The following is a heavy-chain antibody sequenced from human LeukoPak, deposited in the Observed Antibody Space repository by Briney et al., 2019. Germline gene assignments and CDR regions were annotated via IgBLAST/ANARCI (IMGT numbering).Heavy chain of an antibody. Sequence: WETLTLTCTVSGGSVGSSSYYWGWIRQPPGKGLEWIGSIYYSGSTDYNPSLKSRLPLSVDTSKNQFSLKLSSVTAADTAVYYCARLYTSSAFDPFDIWGQGTMV. CDR2: IYYSGST. CDR3: ARLYTSSAFDPFDI. J-gene: IGHJ3*02. D-gene: IGHD6-6*01. CDR1: GGSVGSSSYY. V-gene: IGHV4-39*01.